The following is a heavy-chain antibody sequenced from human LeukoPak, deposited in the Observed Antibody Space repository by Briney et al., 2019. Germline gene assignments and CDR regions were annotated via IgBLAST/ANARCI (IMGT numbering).Heavy chain of an antibody. V-gene: IGHV3-48*03. CDR1: GFTFSDYE. Sequence: GGALRLSCAASGFTFSDYEMNWVRQTPGKGLEWVSYISSSGSTIYYADSVKGRFTISRDNAKNSLNLQMNSLRAEDTAVYYCARAGLGDNGAFDIWGQGTMVTVSS. D-gene: IGHD2-21*01. CDR3: ARAGLGDNGAFDI. J-gene: IGHJ3*02. CDR2: ISSSGSTI.